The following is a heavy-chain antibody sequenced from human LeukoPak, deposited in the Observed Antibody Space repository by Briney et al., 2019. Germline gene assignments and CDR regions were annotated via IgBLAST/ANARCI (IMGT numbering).Heavy chain of an antibody. D-gene: IGHD4-17*01. CDR2: ITSSSGAI. CDR1: GFTFSSYS. Sequence: PGGSLRLSCAASGFTFSSYSMNWVRQAPGKGLEWISYITSSSGAIYYADSVKGRFTISRDNAKNSLHLQMNGLRAEDTAVYYCTRVEYGDYPGDYWGQGTLVTVSS. V-gene: IGHV3-48*01. CDR3: TRVEYGDYPGDY. J-gene: IGHJ4*02.